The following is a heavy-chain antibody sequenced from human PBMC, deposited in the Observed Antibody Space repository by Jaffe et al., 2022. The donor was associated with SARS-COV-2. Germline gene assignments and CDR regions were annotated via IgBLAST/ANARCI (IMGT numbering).Heavy chain of an antibody. CDR3: ARGMTRSFVDY. V-gene: IGHV4-39*01. Sequence: QLQLQESGPGLVKPSETLSLTCTVSGGSISSSSYYWGWIRQPPGKGLEWIGSIYYSGSTYYNPSLKSRVTISVDTSKNQFSLKLSSVTAADTAVYYCARGMTRSFVDYWGQGTLVTVSS. D-gene: IGHD4-17*01. CDR2: IYYSGST. J-gene: IGHJ4*02. CDR1: GGSISSSSYY.